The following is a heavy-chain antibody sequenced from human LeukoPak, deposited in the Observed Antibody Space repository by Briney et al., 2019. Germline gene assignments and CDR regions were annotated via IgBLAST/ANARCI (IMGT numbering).Heavy chain of an antibody. CDR3: ARVVGLLRYYYGMDV. CDR1: GFTFSSYE. J-gene: IGHJ6*02. D-gene: IGHD2/OR15-2a*01. V-gene: IGHV3-48*03. Sequence: GGSLRLSCAASGFTFSSYEMNWVRQAPGKGLEWVSYITSSGGTIYYADSVKGRFTISRDNAKNSLYLQMNSLRAEDTAVYYCARVVGLLRYYYGMDVWDQGTTVTVSS. CDR2: ITSSGGTI.